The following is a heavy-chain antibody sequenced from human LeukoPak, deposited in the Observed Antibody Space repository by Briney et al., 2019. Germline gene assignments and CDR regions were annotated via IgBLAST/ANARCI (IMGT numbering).Heavy chain of an antibody. J-gene: IGHJ4*02. D-gene: IGHD6-13*01. CDR3: AKPLLYSSSWYKAIDY. Sequence: GGSLRLSCAASGFTFSSYGMHWVRQAPGKGLEWVAFIRYDGSNKYYADSVKGRFTISRDNSKNTLYLQMNSLRAEDTAVYYCAKPLLYSSSWYKAIDYWGQGTLVTVSS. CDR2: IRYDGSNK. V-gene: IGHV3-30*02. CDR1: GFTFSSYG.